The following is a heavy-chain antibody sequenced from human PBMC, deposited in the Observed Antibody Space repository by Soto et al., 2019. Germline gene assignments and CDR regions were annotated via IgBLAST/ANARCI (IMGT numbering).Heavy chain of an antibody. J-gene: IGHJ6*03. D-gene: IGHD5-12*01. Sequence: QVQLVQSGAEVRKPGASVTVSCRSSGDSFNDYYIHWVRQAPGQGLEWMGWINPNSGVTKYAQKFQGWVSMTRDTSIRTVYMQLSRLRSDDTAVYYWARESGGATATLYYYYFYMDVWGTGTTVTVSS. CDR2: INPNSGVT. V-gene: IGHV1-2*04. CDR3: ARESGGATATLYYYYFYMDV. CDR1: GDSFNDYY.